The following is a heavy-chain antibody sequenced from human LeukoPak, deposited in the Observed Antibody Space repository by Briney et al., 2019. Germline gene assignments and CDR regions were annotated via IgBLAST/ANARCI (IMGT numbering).Heavy chain of an antibody. CDR3: ARGLKKVRGVRYPTQNYYFDY. D-gene: IGHD3-10*01. CDR2: INPSSGST. Sequence: GASVKVSCKASGYTFTSYYMHWVRQAPGQGLEWMGIINPSSGSTSYAQMFQGRVTITRNTSISTAYMELSSLRSEDTAVYYCARGLKKVRGVRYPTQNYYFDYWGQGTLVTVSS. V-gene: IGHV1-46*01. CDR1: GYTFTSYY. J-gene: IGHJ4*02.